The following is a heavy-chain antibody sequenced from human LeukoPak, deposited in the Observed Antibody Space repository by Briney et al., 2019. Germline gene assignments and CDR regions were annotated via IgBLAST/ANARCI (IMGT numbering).Heavy chain of an antibody. CDR1: GYTLTSYA. D-gene: IGHD3-22*01. CDR3: ARVYDSSGYYYLPDY. Sequence: GASVKVSCKASGYTLTSYAMHWVRQAPGQRLEWMGCINAGNGNTKYSQEFQGRVTITRDTSASTAYMELRSLRSADTAVYYCARVYDSSGYYYLPDYWGQGTLVTVSS. J-gene: IGHJ4*02. CDR2: INAGNGNT. V-gene: IGHV1-3*01.